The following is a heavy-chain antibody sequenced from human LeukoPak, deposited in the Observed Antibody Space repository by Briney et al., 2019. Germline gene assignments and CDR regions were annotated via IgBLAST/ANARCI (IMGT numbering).Heavy chain of an antibody. J-gene: IGHJ5*02. D-gene: IGHD2-2*01. CDR2: IKQDGSEK. V-gene: IGHV3-7*01. CDR3: ARDGDVVVPTYNWFDP. Sequence: GGSLRLSCAASGFTVSSDWMSWVRQAPGKGLEWVANIKQDGSEKYYVDSVKGRFTISRDNAKNSLYLQMNSLRAEDTAVYYCARDGDVVVPTYNWFDPWGQGTLVTVSS. CDR1: GFTVSSDW.